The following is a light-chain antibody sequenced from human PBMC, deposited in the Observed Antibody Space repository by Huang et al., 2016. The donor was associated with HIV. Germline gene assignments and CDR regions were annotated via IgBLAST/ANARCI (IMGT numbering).Light chain of an antibody. V-gene: IGKV3-20*01. CDR3: HQYGSPPFT. J-gene: IGKJ3*01. CDR2: GAS. CDR1: QSVTSNY. Sequence: EIVLTQSPGTLSLSPGERATLSCRASQSVTSNYLAWYLQKPRQAPTLLIYGASSRAPDLPYRFSGSGSGTDFTLTIIRLEPEDFAVYYCHQYGSPPFTFGPGTKVDIK.